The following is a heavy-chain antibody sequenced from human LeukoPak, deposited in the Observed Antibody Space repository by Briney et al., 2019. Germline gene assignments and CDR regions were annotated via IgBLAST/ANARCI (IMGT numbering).Heavy chain of an antibody. Sequence: SETLSLTCTVSGGSISSYYWSWIRQPAGKGLEWIGRIYTSGSTNYNASLKSRVSMSVDTSKNQFSLKLSSVTAADTAVLYCARENSGSYREFDYWGQGTLVTVSS. CDR2: IYTSGST. J-gene: IGHJ4*02. D-gene: IGHD1-26*01. V-gene: IGHV4-4*07. CDR3: ARENSGSYREFDY. CDR1: GGSISSYY.